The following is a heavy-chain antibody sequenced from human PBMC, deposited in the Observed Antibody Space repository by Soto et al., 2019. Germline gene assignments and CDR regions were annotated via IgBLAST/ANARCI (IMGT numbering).Heavy chain of an antibody. Sequence: GGSLRLSCASSVCTFSSYSMNCVRHSPGKGLEWVSSISSSSSYIYYADSVKGRFTISRDNAKNSLYLKMKSLRAEDTAVYYCAREWPAYSGRYCTAEYLGQGTLVTVSS. J-gene: IGHJ4*02. CDR3: AREWPAYSGRYCTAEY. CDR1: VCTFSSYS. V-gene: IGHV3-21*01. D-gene: IGHD1-26*01. CDR2: ISSSSSYI.